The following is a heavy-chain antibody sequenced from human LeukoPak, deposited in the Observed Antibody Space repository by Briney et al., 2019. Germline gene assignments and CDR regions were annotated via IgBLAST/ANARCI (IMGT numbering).Heavy chain of an antibody. V-gene: IGHV4-31*03. J-gene: IGHJ4*02. D-gene: IGHD2-15*01. Sequence: PSETLSLTCTVSGGSISSGGYYWSWIRQHPGKGLEWIGYIHYSGSTYYNPSLKSRVTISVDTSKNQFSLKLSSVTAADTAVYYCARYEAPCSGGSCYSLGGSFDYWGQGTLVTVSS. CDR3: ARYEAPCSGGSCYSLGGSFDY. CDR1: GGSISSGGYY. CDR2: IHYSGST.